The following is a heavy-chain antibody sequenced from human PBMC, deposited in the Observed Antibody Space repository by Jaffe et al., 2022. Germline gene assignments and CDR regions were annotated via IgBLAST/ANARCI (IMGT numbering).Heavy chain of an antibody. CDR2: INHSGST. Sequence: QVQLQQWGAGLLKPSETLSLTCAVYGGSFSGYYWSWIRQPPGKGLEWIGEINHSGSTNYNPSLKSRVTISVDTSKNQFSLKLSSVTAADTAVYYCARGSPYSGYDFRSEYFDYWGQGTLVTVSS. CDR1: GGSFSGYY. V-gene: IGHV4-34*01. J-gene: IGHJ4*02. CDR3: ARGSPYSGYDFRSEYFDY. D-gene: IGHD5-12*01.